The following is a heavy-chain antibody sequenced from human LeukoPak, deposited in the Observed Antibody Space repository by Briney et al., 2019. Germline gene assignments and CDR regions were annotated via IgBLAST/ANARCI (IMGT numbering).Heavy chain of an antibody. CDR1: GYTFTGYY. J-gene: IGHJ4*02. CDR2: INPNSGGT. CDR3: ARLEVDSGSYYDY. D-gene: IGHD1-26*01. Sequence: ASVKVSCKASGYTFTGYYMHWVRQAPGQGLEWMGWINPNSGGTNHAQKFQGRVTMTRDTSISTAYMELSRLRSDDTAVYYCARLEVDSGSYYDYWGQGTLVTVSS. V-gene: IGHV1-2*02.